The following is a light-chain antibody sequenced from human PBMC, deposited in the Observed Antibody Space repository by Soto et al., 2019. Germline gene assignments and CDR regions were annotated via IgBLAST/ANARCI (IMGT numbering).Light chain of an antibody. J-gene: IGKJ4*01. CDR1: QSSGAY. CDR3: QKYNSAPLT. Sequence: GDRVTITCRASQSSGAYLAWFQQKAGSVPKLLIYAASTLQSGVPSRFSGSGSGTDFTLTISSLQPEDVATYYCQKYNSAPLTFGGGTKVEIK. V-gene: IGKV1-27*01. CDR2: AAS.